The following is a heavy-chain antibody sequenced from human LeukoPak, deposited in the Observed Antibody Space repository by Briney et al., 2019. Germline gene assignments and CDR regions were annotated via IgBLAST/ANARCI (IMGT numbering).Heavy chain of an antibody. J-gene: IGHJ4*02. CDR3: ARKFLGSRGYYFDY. V-gene: IGHV1-69*06. Sequence: ASVKVSCKASGGTFSSYAISWVRQAPGQGIEWMGGIIPIFGTANYAQKFQGRVTITADKSTSTAYMELSSLRSEDTAVYYCARKFLGSRGYYFDYWGQGTLVTVSS. D-gene: IGHD3-10*01. CDR1: GGTFSSYA. CDR2: IIPIFGTA.